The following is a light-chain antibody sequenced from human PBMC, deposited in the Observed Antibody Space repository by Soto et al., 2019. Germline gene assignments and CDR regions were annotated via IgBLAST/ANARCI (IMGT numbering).Light chain of an antibody. J-gene: IGLJ1*01. Sequence: QSVLTQPASVSGSPGQSIAISCTGTSGDVGGYDYVSWYQQHPDKAPKLMIYEVTKRPSWVCNRFSGSKSGNTASLTISGLQPEDEADYYCSSHTSGSTRVFGSGTKLTVL. CDR2: EVT. CDR3: SSHTSGSTRV. CDR1: SGDVGGYDY. V-gene: IGLV2-14*01.